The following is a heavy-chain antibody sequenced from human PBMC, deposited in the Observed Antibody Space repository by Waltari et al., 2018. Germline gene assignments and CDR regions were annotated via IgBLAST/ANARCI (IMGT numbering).Heavy chain of an antibody. Sequence: QLVQSGAEVKKPGASVKVSCKASGYTFTGYYMHCGRQAPGQGLEWMGWINPNSGGTNEAKKFQGRVTMTRDTSISTAYMELSRLRSDDTAVYYCASPSSSWYVGAWGQGTLVTVSS. CDR3: ASPSSSWYVGA. CDR1: GYTFTGYY. J-gene: IGHJ5*02. V-gene: IGHV1-2*02. D-gene: IGHD6-13*01. CDR2: INPNSGGT.